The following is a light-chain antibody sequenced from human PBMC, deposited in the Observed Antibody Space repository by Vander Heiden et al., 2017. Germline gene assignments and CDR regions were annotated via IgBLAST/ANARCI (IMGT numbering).Light chain of an antibody. CDR2: GNS. CDR1: SSTIGAGYD. Sequence: QSVLTQPPSASGAPGQRVTISCTGSSSTIGAGYDAHWYQQLPGTAPKLLIYGNSNRHSGVPDRFSGSKSGTSAALAITGLQAEDEADYYCQSYDSSLSGSVVFGGGTKLTVL. V-gene: IGLV1-40*01. CDR3: QSYDSSLSGSVV. J-gene: IGLJ2*01.